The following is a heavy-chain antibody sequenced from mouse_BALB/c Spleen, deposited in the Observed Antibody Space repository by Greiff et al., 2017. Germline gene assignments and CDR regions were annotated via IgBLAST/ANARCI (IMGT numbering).Heavy chain of an antibody. CDR1: GFTFSSFG. Sequence: EVKLVESGGGLVQPGGSRKLSCAASGFTFSSFGMHWVRQAPEKGLEWVAYISSGSSTNYYADTAKGRFTISRDNPKNTLFLQMTSLKSEDTAMYDSARHPAEGYYDWLAYWGQGTLVTVSA. CDR3: ARHPAEGYYDWLAY. J-gene: IGHJ3*01. CDR2: ISSGSSTN. V-gene: IGHV5-17*02. D-gene: IGHD2-3*01.